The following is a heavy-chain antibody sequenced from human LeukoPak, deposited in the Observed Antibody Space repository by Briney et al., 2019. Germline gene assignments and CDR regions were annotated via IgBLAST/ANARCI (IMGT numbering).Heavy chain of an antibody. CDR1: GGTFSSYA. D-gene: IGHD6-13*01. J-gene: IGHJ5*02. V-gene: IGHV1-69*05. Sequence: ASVKVSCKASGGTFSSYAISWVRQAPGQGLEWMGRIIPIFGTANYAQKFQGRVTITTDESTSTAYMELSSLRSEDTAVYYCARTTWATYSTRRWFDPWGQATLVTVSS. CDR3: ARTTWATYSTRRWFDP. CDR2: IIPIFGTA.